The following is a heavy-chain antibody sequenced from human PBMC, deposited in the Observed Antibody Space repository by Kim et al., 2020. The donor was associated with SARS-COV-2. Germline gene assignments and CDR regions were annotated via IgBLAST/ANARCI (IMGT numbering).Heavy chain of an antibody. J-gene: IGHJ4*02. CDR3: ASDYGDYVLAGRSDY. Sequence: PSLKRRVTISVDTSKNQFSLKLSSVTAADTAVYYCASDYGDYVLAGRSDYWGQGTLVTVSS. D-gene: IGHD4-17*01. V-gene: IGHV4-39*01.